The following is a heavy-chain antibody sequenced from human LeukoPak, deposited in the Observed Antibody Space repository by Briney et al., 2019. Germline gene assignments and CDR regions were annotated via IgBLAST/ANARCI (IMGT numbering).Heavy chain of an antibody. V-gene: IGHV3-15*01. CDR2: IKSKTDGGTT. Sequence: GGSLRLSCGASGFTFSDHYMHWVRQAPGKGLEWVGRIKSKTDGGTTDYAAPVKGRFTISRDDSKNTLYLQMNSLKTEDTAVYYCTTDFWQTDYWGQGTLVTVSS. D-gene: IGHD3-3*01. CDR3: TTDFWQTDY. CDR1: GFTFSDHY. J-gene: IGHJ4*02.